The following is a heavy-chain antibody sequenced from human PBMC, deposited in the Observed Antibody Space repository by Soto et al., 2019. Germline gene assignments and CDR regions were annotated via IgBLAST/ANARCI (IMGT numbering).Heavy chain of an antibody. J-gene: IGHJ4*02. CDR1: GYGFTTYG. Sequence: QVHLVQSGAEVKKPGASVKVSCKGSGYGFTTYGITWVRQAPGQGLEWMAWISAHNGNTHYAQQLQGRVTVTRDTSTSTAYMELRSLRSDDTAVYYCARGTYGDYWGQGALVTVSS. CDR3: ARGTYGDY. CDR2: ISAHNGNT. V-gene: IGHV1-18*01. D-gene: IGHD4-17*01.